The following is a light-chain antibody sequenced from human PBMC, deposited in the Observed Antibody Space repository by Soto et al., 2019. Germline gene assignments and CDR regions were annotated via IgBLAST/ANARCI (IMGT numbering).Light chain of an antibody. CDR3: TSYTTSRTLI. V-gene: IGLV2-14*01. CDR2: DVT. Sequence: QSALTQPASVSGSPGQSITISCTGTSSDIGAYNYVSWYQQNPGKAPKLLIYDVTDRPSGVSSRFSGSKSGNTASLTISGLQAEDEADFYCTSYTTSRTLIFGGGTKVTVL. J-gene: IGLJ2*01. CDR1: SSDIGAYNY.